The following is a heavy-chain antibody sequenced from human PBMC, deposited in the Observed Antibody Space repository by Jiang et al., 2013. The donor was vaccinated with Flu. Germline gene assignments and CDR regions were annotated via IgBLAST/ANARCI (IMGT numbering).Heavy chain of an antibody. CDR3: AISSFEITVTTATAIDL. D-gene: IGHD4-17*01. V-gene: IGHV1-69-2*01. J-gene: IGHJ3*01. CDR1: EYILGDHY. Sequence: GAEVKKPGTTVEISCEISEYILGDHYIHWVQQAPGKGLEWMGLFDPQTAETLYTEKFQGRVTMTADTSINTAFMSLRGLTSDDTAIYYCAISSFEITVTTATAIDLWGQGTMIAVSS. CDR2: FDPQTAET.